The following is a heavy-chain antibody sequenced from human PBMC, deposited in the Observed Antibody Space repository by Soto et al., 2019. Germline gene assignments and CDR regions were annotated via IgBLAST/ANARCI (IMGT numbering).Heavy chain of an antibody. CDR3: ARVGPGDYYDSSGLFDY. J-gene: IGHJ4*02. Sequence: GASVKVSCKASGGTFSSYAISWVRQAPGQGLEWMGGIIPIFGTANYAQKFQGRVTITADESTSTAYMELSSLRSEDTAVYYCARVGPGDYYDSSGLFDYWGQGTLVTVSS. CDR1: GGTFSSYA. CDR2: IIPIFGTA. D-gene: IGHD3-22*01. V-gene: IGHV1-69*13.